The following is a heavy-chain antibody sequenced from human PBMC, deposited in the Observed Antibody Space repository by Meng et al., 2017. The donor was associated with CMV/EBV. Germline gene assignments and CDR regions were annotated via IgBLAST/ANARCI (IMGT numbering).Heavy chain of an antibody. J-gene: IGHJ2*01. CDR3: ASCSTSCYIGWYFDL. Sequence: ASVKVSCKASGYIFTSYGISWVRQAPGQGLEWMGWISAYNGNTNYAQKLQGRVTMTTDTSTSTAYMELRSLRSDDTAVYYCASCSTSCYIGWYFDLWGRGTLVTVSS. CDR1: GYIFTSYG. V-gene: IGHV1-18*01. D-gene: IGHD2-2*02. CDR2: ISAYNGNT.